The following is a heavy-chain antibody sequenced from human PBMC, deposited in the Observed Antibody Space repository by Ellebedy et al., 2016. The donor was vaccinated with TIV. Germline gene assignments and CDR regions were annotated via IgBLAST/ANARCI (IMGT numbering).Heavy chain of an antibody. CDR2: FYSGAGPT. D-gene: IGHD6-19*01. CDR3: VRDQWLVDH. V-gene: IGHV3-53*05. CDR1: GFTVSTKH. Sequence: GGSLRLSXAASGFTVSTKHISWVRQAPGKGLEWVSVFYSGAGPTYYADSVKGRFTISRDTSKNTLFLQMNSLRTEDTAVYYCVRDQWLVDHWGQGTLVTVSS. J-gene: IGHJ4*02.